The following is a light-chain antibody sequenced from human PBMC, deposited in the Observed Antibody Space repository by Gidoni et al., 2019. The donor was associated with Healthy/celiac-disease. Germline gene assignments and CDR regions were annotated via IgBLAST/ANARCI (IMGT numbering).Light chain of an antibody. J-gene: IGKJ3*01. CDR2: GAS. V-gene: IGKV3-20*01. CDR3: QQYGSSPFT. Sequence: EIVLTQSPGTLSLSPGERATLSCRASQSVSSSYLAWYQQKPGQAPRLLIYGASSRATGIPDRFSCRGSGTDFTLTISRLEPEAFAVYYCQQYGSSPFTFGPGTKVDIK. CDR1: QSVSSSY.